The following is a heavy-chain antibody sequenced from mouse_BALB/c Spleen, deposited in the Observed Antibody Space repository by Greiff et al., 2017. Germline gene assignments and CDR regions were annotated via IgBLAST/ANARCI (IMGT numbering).Heavy chain of an antibody. V-gene: IGHV2-4-1*01. Sequence: QVQLKQSGPGLVQPSQSLSITCTVSGFSLTSYGVHWVRQSPGKGLEWLGVIWRGGSTDYNAAFITRLSISKDNSKSQVFFKMNSLQADDTAIYCCARDGITTSAMDDWGQGTSVTVSS. J-gene: IGHJ4*01. CDR1: GFSLTSYG. CDR3: ARDGITTSAMDD. CDR2: IWRGGST. D-gene: IGHD2-4*01.